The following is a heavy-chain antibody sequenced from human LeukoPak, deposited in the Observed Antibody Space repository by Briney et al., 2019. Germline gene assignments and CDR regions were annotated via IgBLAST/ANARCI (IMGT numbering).Heavy chain of an antibody. V-gene: IGHV4-39*01. Sequence: SETLSLTCTVSGGSISSSSYYWGWIRQPPGKGLEWIGSINYSGSTYYNPSLKSRVTISVDTSKNQFSLKLSSVAAADTAVYYCARRPQSYIDVWGKGTTVTVSS. CDR3: ARRPQSYIDV. CDR2: INYSGST. CDR1: GGSISSSSYY. J-gene: IGHJ6*03.